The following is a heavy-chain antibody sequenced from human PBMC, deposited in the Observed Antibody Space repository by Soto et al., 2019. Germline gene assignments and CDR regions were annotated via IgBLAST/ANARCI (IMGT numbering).Heavy chain of an antibody. CDR1: GFTFSEYG. J-gene: IGHJ4*02. D-gene: IGHD4-17*01. V-gene: IGHV3-30*18. Sequence: QVQLVESGGGVVQPGRSLRLSCATSGFTFSEYGMHWVRQAPGKGLEWVAVVSYDGSLKYDGNSVKGQFTISRDNSKKMLYLLMNCMRPGEPAVYYCAKAGDLHSYIVYWGQGTLVT. CDR2: VSYDGSLK. CDR3: AKAGDLHSYIVY.